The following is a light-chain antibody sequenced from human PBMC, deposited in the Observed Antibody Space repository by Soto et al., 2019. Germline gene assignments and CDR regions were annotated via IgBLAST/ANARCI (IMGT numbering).Light chain of an antibody. V-gene: IGKV3-20*01. Sequence: EIVLTQSPGTLSLSPGERATLSCRASQSVTSNYLAWYQQKPGQAPRLLIFGASGRSTGVPDRFSGSGSGTDFTLTISRLEPADFAVYYCQQYSSSSTFGQGTRLEIK. J-gene: IGKJ2*02. CDR3: QQYSSSST. CDR1: QSVTSNY. CDR2: GAS.